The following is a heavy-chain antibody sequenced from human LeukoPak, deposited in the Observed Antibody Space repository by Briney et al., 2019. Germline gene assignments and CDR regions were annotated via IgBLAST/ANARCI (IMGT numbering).Heavy chain of an antibody. CDR2: IIPIFGTA. D-gene: IGHD6-13*01. CDR1: GGTFSSYA. Sequence: SVKVSCKASGGTFSSYAIGWVRQAPGQGLEWMGGIIPIFGTANYAQKFQGRVTITADESTSTAYMELSSLRSEDTAVYYCARSSDQQLASAYYYYGMDVWGQGTTVTVSS. CDR3: ARSSDQQLASAYYYYGMDV. V-gene: IGHV1-69*13. J-gene: IGHJ6*02.